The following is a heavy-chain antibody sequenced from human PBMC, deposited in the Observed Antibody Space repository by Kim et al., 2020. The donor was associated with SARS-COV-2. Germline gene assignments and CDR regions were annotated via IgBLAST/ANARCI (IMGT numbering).Heavy chain of an antibody. D-gene: IGHD6-13*01. J-gene: IGHJ3*02. CDR3: ARDGSSSWYWNAFDI. CDR2: IWYDGSNK. CDR1: GFTFSSYG. Sequence: GGSLRLSCAASGFTFSSYGMHWVRQAPGKGLEWVAVIWYDGSNKYYADSVKGRFTISRDNSKNTLYLQMNSLRAEDTAVYYCARDGSSSWYWNAFDIWGQGTRVTVSS. V-gene: IGHV3-33*01.